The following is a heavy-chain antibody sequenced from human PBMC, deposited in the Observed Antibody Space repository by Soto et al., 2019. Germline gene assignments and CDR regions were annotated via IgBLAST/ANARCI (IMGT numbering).Heavy chain of an antibody. J-gene: IGHJ5*02. V-gene: IGHV3-23*01. CDR3: AKESVLWFGDQREFNWFDP. Sequence: PGGSLSLSCAASGFTFSSYAMSWVRQAPGKGLEWVSAISGSGGSTYYADSVKGRFTISRDNSKNTLYLQMNSLRAEDTAVYNSAKESVLWFGDQREFNWFDPWGKGTLVTVSS. D-gene: IGHD3-10*01. CDR2: ISGSGGST. CDR1: GFTFSSYA.